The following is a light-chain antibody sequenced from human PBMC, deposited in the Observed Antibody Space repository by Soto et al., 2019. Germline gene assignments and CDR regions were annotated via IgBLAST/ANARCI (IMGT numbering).Light chain of an antibody. CDR1: TSDIGGYDY. V-gene: IGLV2-8*01. CDR2: EVS. J-gene: IGLJ2*01. Sequence: QSALTQPPSASGSPGQTVTISCSGTTSDIGGYDYVSWYQRHAGKAPKLMIFEVSNRPSGVPDRFSGSKSGNTASLTVSGLQVEDEAEYYCSSYAASNRIVFGGGTKLTVL. CDR3: SSYAASNRIV.